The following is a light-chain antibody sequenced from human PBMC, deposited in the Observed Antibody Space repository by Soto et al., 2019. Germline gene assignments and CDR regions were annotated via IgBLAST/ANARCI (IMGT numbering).Light chain of an antibody. J-gene: IGKJ1*01. V-gene: IGKV1-39*01. CDR3: QQSYSTPPGT. CDR2: ATS. Sequence: DIQMTQSPSSLSASVGDRVTITCRASQSISTYLIWYQQKPGKAPKLLIYATSSLQSGVPSRFSGSGSGTDFTLTISSLQPEDFATYYCQQSYSTPPGTFG. CDR1: QSISTY.